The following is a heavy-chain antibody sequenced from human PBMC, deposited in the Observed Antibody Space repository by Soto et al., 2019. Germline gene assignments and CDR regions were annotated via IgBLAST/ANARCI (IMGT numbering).Heavy chain of an antibody. J-gene: IGHJ4*02. Sequence: GGSLRLSCAASGFTFSSYWMSWVRQAPGKGLEWVANIKQDGSEKYYVDSVKGRFTISRDNAKNSLYLQMNILRAEDTPVYYCAREISEYYYDSSGYPVYFDYWGQGTLVTVSS. V-gene: IGHV3-7*01. D-gene: IGHD3-22*01. CDR1: GFTFSSYW. CDR2: IKQDGSEK. CDR3: AREISEYYYDSSGYPVYFDY.